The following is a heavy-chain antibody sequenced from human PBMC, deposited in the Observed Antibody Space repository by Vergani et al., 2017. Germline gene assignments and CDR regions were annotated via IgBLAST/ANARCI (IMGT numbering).Heavy chain of an antibody. J-gene: IGHJ6*02. Sequence: QVPVVQSGAEVKKPGASVKVSCKASGYTFTSYYMHWVRQAPGQGLEWMGIINPSGGSTTYAKKFQGRVTMTRDTSTSTVYMELSSLRSEDTAVYYCARDGQVSPYIGGMDVWGQGTTVTVSS. CDR1: GYTFTSYY. CDR2: INPSGGST. CDR3: ARDGQVSPYIGGMDV. D-gene: IGHD2-15*01. V-gene: IGHV1-46*03.